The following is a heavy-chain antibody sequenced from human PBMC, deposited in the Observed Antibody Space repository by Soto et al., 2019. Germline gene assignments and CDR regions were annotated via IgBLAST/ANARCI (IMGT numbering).Heavy chain of an antibody. V-gene: IGHV3-43*01. CDR1: GFIFDDYT. D-gene: IGHD3-10*01. Sequence: GGSLRLSCAASGFIFDDYTMHWVRQAPGKGLEWVSLITWDGGSTYYADSVKGRFTISRDNSKNSLYLQMSSLRTKDTALYYCAKDGSHYYGSGTYPLYGMDVWGQGTTVTVSS. CDR2: ITWDGGST. J-gene: IGHJ6*02. CDR3: AKDGSHYYGSGTYPLYGMDV.